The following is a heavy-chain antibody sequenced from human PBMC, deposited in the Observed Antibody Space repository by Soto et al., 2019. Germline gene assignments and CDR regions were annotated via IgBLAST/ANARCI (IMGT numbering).Heavy chain of an antibody. D-gene: IGHD1-1*01. V-gene: IGHV3-21*03. CDR1: GFTFTAYT. Sequence: XGSLRLSCAASGFTFTAYTINWVRQAPGKGLEWVASITRDSNHIYFADSVKGRFTISRDDSKNTLYLQMNSLKTEDTAVYYCTTAPRGYFGPSDPWGQGTLVTVSS. J-gene: IGHJ5*02. CDR2: ITRDSNHI. CDR3: TTAPRGYFGPSDP.